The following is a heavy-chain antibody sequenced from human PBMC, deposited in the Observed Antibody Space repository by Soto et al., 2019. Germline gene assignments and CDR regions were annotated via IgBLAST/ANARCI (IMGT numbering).Heavy chain of an antibody. D-gene: IGHD6-13*01. J-gene: IGHJ6*02. CDR1: GYTFTGYY. CDR3: ARDHSSSWAYYYYYGMDV. V-gene: IGHV1-2*02. CDR2: INPNSGCT. Sequence: ASVKVSFKASGYTFTGYYMHWVRQAPGQGLEWMGWINPNSGCTNYAQKFQGRVTMTRDTSISTAYMELSRLRSDDTAVYYCARDHSSSWAYYYYYGMDVWGQGTTVTVSS.